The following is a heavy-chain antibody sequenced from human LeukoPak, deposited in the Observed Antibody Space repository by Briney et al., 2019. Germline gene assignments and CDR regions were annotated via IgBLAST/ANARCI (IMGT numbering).Heavy chain of an antibody. V-gene: IGHV1-18*01. J-gene: IGHJ3*02. CDR2: ISAYSGNT. Sequence: GASVKVSCKASGYTFTSYGISWVRQAPGQGLEWMGWISAYSGNTNYAQKLQGRVTMTTDTSTSTAYMELRSLRSDDTAVYYCAIQYTSYTCDAFDIWGQGPMVTVSS. D-gene: IGHD2-2*01. CDR3: AIQYTSYTCDAFDI. CDR1: GYTFTSYG.